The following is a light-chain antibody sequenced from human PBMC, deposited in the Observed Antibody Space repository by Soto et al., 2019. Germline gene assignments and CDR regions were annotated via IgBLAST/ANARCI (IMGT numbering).Light chain of an antibody. CDR2: DVN. CDR1: GSDVGGYNY. CDR3: CSYAGSYTLV. J-gene: IGLJ1*01. V-gene: IGLV2-11*01. Sequence: QSALTQPRSVSGSPGQSVTISCTGTGSDVGGYNYVSWYQQHPGKAPKLMIYDVNKRPSGVPDRFSGSKSGNTASLTISGLQAEDEADYYCCSYAGSYTLVFGTGTKLTVL.